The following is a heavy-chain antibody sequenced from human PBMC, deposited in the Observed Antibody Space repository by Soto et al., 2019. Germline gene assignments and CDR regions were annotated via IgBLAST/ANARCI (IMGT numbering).Heavy chain of an antibody. V-gene: IGHV1-3*01. CDR3: ARDCTYCGGDTGREAFDI. Sequence: QVRLEQSGADVKTPGASVKVSCQASGYTFNIYAIHWVRQAPGQGPEWMGWMNAGNGNTEYSPKFHGRVTMTRDRYARAAYMELSGLTSEDTAVYYCARDCTYCGGDTGREAFDIWGQGTMVTVS. D-gene: IGHD2-21*01. J-gene: IGHJ3*02. CDR1: GYTFNIYA. CDR2: MNAGNGNT.